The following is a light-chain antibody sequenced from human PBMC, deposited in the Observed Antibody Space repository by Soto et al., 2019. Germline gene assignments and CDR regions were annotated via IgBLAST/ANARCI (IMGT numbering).Light chain of an antibody. Sequence: DIQMTQSPSTLSAAVGDIVTIGSGASQSISSWLAWYQQKPGKAPNLLIYDASSLVSGVPSRFSGSGSGTEFTLTISSLQPDDFATYYCQQYNSYSGTFGPGTKVDIK. CDR3: QQYNSYSGT. V-gene: IGKV1-5*01. CDR2: DAS. CDR1: QSISSW. J-gene: IGKJ1*01.